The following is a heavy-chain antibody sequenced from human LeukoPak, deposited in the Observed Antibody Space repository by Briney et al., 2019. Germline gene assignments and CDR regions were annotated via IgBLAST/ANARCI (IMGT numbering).Heavy chain of an antibody. D-gene: IGHD4-17*01. CDR1: GYTFTNYD. CDR2: MNPKSGYT. J-gene: IGHJ4*02. CDR3: ARTDGDLDY. V-gene: IGHV1-8*01. Sequence: ASVKVSCKASGYTFTNYDINWVRQATGQGLEWMGWMNPKSGYTGSAQKFQGRVTMTRTTSISTAYMGLSSLTSEDTAVYYCARTDGDLDYWGQGSLVTVSS.